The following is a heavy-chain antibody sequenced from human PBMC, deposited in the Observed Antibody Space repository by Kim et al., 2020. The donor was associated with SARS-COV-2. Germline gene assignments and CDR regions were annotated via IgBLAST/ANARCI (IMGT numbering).Heavy chain of an antibody. V-gene: IGHV3-23*01. CDR1: GFTLSSYA. CDR3: ANTGADGYNCP. D-gene: IGHD5-12*01. Sequence: GGSLRLSCAASGFTLSSYAMSWVRQAPGKGLEWVSTITGSGGTTYYADSVKGRFTISRDTSKNTLYLQMNSLRAEDTAIYYCANTGADGYNCPWGQGTLVTVSS. CDR2: ITGSGGTT. J-gene: IGHJ5*02.